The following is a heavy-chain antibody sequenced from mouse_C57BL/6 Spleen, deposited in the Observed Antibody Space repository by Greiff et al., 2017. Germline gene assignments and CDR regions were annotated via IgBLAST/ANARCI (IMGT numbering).Heavy chain of an antibody. CDR1: GYTFTSYW. CDR3: ARVTTVVPPFDY. CDR2: IYPGSGST. D-gene: IGHD1-1*01. V-gene: IGHV1-55*01. J-gene: IGHJ2*01. Sequence: QVQLKQPGAELVKPGASVKMSCKASGYTFTSYWITWVKQRPGQGLEWIGDIYPGSGSTNYNEKFKSKATLTVDTSSSTAYMQLSSLTSEDSAVYYCARVTTVVPPFDYWGQGTTLTVSS.